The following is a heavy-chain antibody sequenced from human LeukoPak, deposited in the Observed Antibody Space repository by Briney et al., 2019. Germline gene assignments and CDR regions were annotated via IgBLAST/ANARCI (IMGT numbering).Heavy chain of an antibody. CDR3: ATPAAGPGAEYSLY. CDR2: IDFTSRYI. Sequence: GGSLRLSCAASGFTFSSYSMNWIRQAPGKGLEWVSSIDFTSRYIYNADSVKGRFTTSRDNAKNSLDLQMNSLKVEDTAVYYCATPAAGPGAEYSLYWGQGTLVIVSS. V-gene: IGHV3-21*01. CDR1: GFTFSSYS. J-gene: IGHJ1*01. D-gene: IGHD6-13*01.